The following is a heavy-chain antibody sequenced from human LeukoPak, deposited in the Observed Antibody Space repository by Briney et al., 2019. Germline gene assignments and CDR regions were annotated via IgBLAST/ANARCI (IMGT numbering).Heavy chain of an antibody. CDR2: ISAYNGNT. V-gene: IGHV1-18*01. CDR1: GYTFTSYH. D-gene: IGHD5-12*01. CDR3: ARGSGYSGYGGINDAFDI. Sequence: EASVKVSCKPSGYTFTSYHISWVRQAPGQGLEWMGWISAYNGNTNYAQKLQGRVTMTTDTFTTTAYMELRSLRSDDTAVYYCARGSGYSGYGGINDAFDIWGQGTMVTVSS. J-gene: IGHJ3*02.